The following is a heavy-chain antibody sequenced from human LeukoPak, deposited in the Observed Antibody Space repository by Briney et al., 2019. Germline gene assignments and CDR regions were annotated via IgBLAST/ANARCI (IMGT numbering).Heavy chain of an antibody. J-gene: IGHJ4*02. CDR1: GFTFSSYA. D-gene: IGHD3-22*01. V-gene: IGHV3-23*01. CDR2: ISGSGGST. Sequence: PGGSLRLSCTASGFTFSSYAMSWVRQAPGKGLEWVSAISGSGGSTYYADSVKGRFTISRDNSKNTLYLQMNSLRAEDTAVYYCAKDRAGDSSGYYSLLDYWGQGTLVTVSS. CDR3: AKDRAGDSSGYYSLLDY.